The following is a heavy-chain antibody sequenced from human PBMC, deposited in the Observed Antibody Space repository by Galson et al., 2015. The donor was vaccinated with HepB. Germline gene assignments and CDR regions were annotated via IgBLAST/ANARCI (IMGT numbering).Heavy chain of an antibody. J-gene: IGHJ4*02. CDR2: ISGYNGDT. CDR1: GYTFTSYG. D-gene: IGHD2/OR15-2a*01. V-gene: IGHV1-18*01. Sequence: SCKASGYTFTSYGIHWVRQAPGQGLEWMGRISGYNGDTQYAQKFQGRVTMTTDTSTTTAYMELRSLRSDDTAVFYCARSEGGIYVYWGQGTLVTVSS. CDR3: ARSEGGIYVY.